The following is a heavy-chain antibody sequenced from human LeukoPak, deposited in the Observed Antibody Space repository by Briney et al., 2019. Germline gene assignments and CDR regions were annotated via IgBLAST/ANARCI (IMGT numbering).Heavy chain of an antibody. J-gene: IGHJ6*03. CDR3: ASHIYHYMDA. CDR2: INHSGST. V-gene: IGHV4-34*01. D-gene: IGHD2-21*01. CDR1: GGSFSGYY. Sequence: SETLSLTCAVYGGSFSGYYWSWIRQPPGKGLEWIGEINHSGSTNYNPSLKSRVTISVDTSKNQFSLKLSSVTAADTAVYYCASHIYHYMDAWGKGTTVTISS.